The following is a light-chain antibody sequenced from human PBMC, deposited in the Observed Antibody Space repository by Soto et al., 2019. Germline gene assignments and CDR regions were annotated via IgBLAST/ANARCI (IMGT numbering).Light chain of an antibody. CDR2: SNT. J-gene: IGLJ2*01. CDR3: GSSTDTDAIVI. CDR1: SSNIGSNT. V-gene: IGLV1-44*01. Sequence: QAVVTQPPSASGTPGQRVTISCSGSSSNIGSNTVNWYQQLPGTAPQLLIYSNTQRPSGVPDGFSCSKSVTAASVAISGLPSEDEADYYCGSSTDTDAIVIFGGGTKLTVL.